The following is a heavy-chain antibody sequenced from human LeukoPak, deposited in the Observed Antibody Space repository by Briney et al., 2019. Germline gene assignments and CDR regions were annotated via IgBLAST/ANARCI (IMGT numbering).Heavy chain of an antibody. Sequence: GGSMRLSCAASGLAFSAYKMHWVRQAPRKGLVWVSRISTDGYTTDYADFVQGRFTASRDNTKNTWSLEMNSLRAEDTALYYCAKDMEDYGDYQFDYWGQGTLVTVSS. CDR1: GLAFSAYK. CDR3: AKDMEDYGDYQFDY. D-gene: IGHD4-17*01. V-gene: IGHV3-74*01. J-gene: IGHJ4*02. CDR2: ISTDGYTT.